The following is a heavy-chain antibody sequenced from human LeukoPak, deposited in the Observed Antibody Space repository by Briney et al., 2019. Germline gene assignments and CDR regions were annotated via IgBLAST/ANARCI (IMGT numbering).Heavy chain of an antibody. Sequence: ASVKVSCKASGYTFPNYGISWVRQAPGQGLEWMGWISGYNGYTNYAQRIQARVTTTADTSTSTAYMEVRSLRSDDTAVYYCARVAPNRRYCSGGSCLNYFDYWGQGTLVTVSS. CDR2: ISGYNGYT. CDR1: GYTFPNYG. V-gene: IGHV1-18*01. J-gene: IGHJ4*02. CDR3: ARVAPNRRYCSGGSCLNYFDY. D-gene: IGHD2-15*01.